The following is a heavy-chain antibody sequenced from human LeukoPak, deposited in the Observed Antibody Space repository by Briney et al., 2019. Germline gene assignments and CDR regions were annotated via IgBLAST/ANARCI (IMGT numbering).Heavy chain of an antibody. CDR3: ARDLHPQQLGPGGGKTD. CDR1: GYTFTSYG. Sequence: GASVKVSCKASGYTFTSYGISWVRQAPGQGLEWMGWISAYNGNTNYAQKLQGRVTMTTDTSTSTAYMELRSLRSDDTAVYYCARDLHPQQLGPGGGKTDWGQGTLVTVSS. J-gene: IGHJ4*02. D-gene: IGHD6-13*01. V-gene: IGHV1-18*01. CDR2: ISAYNGNT.